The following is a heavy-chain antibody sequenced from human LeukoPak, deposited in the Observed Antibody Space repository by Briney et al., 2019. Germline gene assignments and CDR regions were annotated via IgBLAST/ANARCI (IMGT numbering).Heavy chain of an antibody. Sequence: PSETLSLTGTVSGGSISSYYWSWIRQPAGKGLEWIGRIYTSGSTNYNPSLKSRVTMSVDTSKNQFSLKLSSVTAADTAVYYCARAGADLDYDILTGYYYYYMDVWGKGTTVTVSS. V-gene: IGHV4-4*07. CDR2: IYTSGST. CDR3: ARAGADLDYDILTGYYYYYMDV. CDR1: GGSISSYY. D-gene: IGHD3-9*01. J-gene: IGHJ6*03.